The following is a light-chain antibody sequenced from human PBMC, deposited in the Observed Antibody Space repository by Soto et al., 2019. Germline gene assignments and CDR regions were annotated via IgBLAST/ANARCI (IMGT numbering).Light chain of an antibody. CDR1: SNDVGAYNF. Sequence: QSVLTQPPSASGSPGQSVTISCTGTSNDVGAYNFISWYQQHPGKAPKLMIYEVNKRPSGVPDRFSGSKSGNTASLTVSGLQDEDEADSYGGSNNLLFGGGTKLTVL. V-gene: IGLV2-8*01. CDR3: GSNNLL. CDR2: EVN. J-gene: IGLJ2*01.